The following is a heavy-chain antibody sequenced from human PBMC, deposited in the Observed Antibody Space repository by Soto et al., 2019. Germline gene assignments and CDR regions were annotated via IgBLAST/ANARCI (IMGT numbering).Heavy chain of an antibody. CDR3: APPGGLKFNAFDV. CDR1: GYTITRNW. D-gene: IGHD2-2*01. CDR2: IIPIDSDT. J-gene: IGHJ3*01. V-gene: IGHV5-51*01. Sequence: GESLKISCKGSGYTITRNWIGWVRQLPGKGLEWMGIIIPIDSDTRYSPYSQGQVTITADNSTSTAYLQWSSLKAEDTAIYYCAPPGGLKFNAFDVWGQGTMVTVPS.